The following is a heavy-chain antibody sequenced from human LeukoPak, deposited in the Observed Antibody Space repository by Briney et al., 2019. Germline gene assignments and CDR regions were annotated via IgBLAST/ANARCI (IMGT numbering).Heavy chain of an antibody. Sequence: GGSLRLSCAASGFTFRDYSMNSVRQAPGKGLEWVSYISTSGNYIYYADSVKGRFPISRDNAKNSLYLQMHSLRAEDTALYYCARGAYNSGGTHENWGQGTLVTVSS. D-gene: IGHD3-22*01. V-gene: IGHV3-21*01. J-gene: IGHJ4*02. CDR1: GFTFRDYS. CDR3: ARGAYNSGGTHEN. CDR2: ISTSGNYI.